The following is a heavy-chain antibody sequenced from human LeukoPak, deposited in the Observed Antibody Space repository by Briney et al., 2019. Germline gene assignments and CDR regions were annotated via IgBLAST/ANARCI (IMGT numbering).Heavy chain of an antibody. J-gene: IGHJ4*02. Sequence: ASVKVSCKASGYTFTSYGISWVRQAPGQGLEWMGRISAFNGNTNYAQKFQGRVTMTRGTSTSTVYMELSSLRSEDTAVYYCARVFYTVAYDYWGQGTLVTVSS. CDR3: ARVFYTVAYDY. D-gene: IGHD5-12*01. V-gene: IGHV1-18*01. CDR1: GYTFTSYG. CDR2: ISAFNGNT.